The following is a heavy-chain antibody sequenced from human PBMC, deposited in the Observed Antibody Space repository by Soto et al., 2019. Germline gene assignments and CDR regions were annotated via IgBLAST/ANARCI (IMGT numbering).Heavy chain of an antibody. Sequence: QVQLQESGPGLVKPSETLSLTCTVSGGSVNSGYYWSWIRQPPGKGLEWIGYISYSGGTNYNPSLKSRITLSVDTSKNQFSLELTSATAADTAVYYCASLLGKGLDSWGQGTLVAVSS. CDR1: GGSVNSGYY. CDR2: ISYSGGT. D-gene: IGHD7-27*01. J-gene: IGHJ4*02. CDR3: ASLLGKGLDS. V-gene: IGHV4-61*01.